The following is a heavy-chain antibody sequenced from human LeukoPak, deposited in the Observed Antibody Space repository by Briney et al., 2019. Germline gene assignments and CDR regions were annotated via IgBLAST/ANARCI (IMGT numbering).Heavy chain of an antibody. D-gene: IGHD3-3*01. V-gene: IGHV3-7*01. CDR3: ARDQQVLRFFEWLLYTDY. J-gene: IGHJ4*02. CDR2: IKQDGSEK. CDR1: GFTFSSYW. Sequence: PGGSLRLSCAASGFTFSSYWMSWVRQAPGKGLEWVANIKQDGSEKYYVDSVKGRFTISRDNAKNSLYLQMNSLRAEDTAVYYCARDQQVLRFFEWLLYTDYWDQGTLVTVSS.